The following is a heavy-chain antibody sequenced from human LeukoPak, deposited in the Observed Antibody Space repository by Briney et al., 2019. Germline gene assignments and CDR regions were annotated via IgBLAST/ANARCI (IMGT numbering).Heavy chain of an antibody. CDR1: GYTLTELS. J-gene: IGHJ4*02. V-gene: IGHV1-2*02. D-gene: IGHD5-12*01. Sequence: ASVKVSCKVSGYTLTELSMHWVRQAPGQGLEWMGWINPNSGGTNYAQKFQGRVTMTRDTSISTAYMELSRLRSDDTAVYYCGGGQYGGYPKYDYWGQGTLVTVSS. CDR2: INPNSGGT. CDR3: GGGQYGGYPKYDY.